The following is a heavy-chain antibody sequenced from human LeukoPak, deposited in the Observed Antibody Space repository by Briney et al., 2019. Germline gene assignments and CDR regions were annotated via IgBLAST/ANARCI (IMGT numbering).Heavy chain of an antibody. J-gene: IGHJ4*02. CDR3: AREVPGSNQIFDY. Sequence: GASVKVSCKASGYTFTGYYMHWVRQAPGQGLEWMGWINPNSGGTNYAQKFQGRVTMTRDTSISTAYMELSRLRSDDTAVYYCAREVPGSNQIFDYWGQGTLVTVSS. V-gene: IGHV1-2*02. CDR2: INPNSGGT. D-gene: IGHD4-11*01. CDR1: GYTFTGYY.